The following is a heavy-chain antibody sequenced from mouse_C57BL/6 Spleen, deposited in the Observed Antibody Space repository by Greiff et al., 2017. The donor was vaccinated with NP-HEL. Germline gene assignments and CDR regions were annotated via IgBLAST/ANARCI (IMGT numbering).Heavy chain of an antibody. CDR1: GYTFTSYW. D-gene: IGHD1-1*01. V-gene: IGHV1-5*01. CDR2: IYPGNSDT. J-gene: IGHJ4*01. Sequence: VQLKQSGTVLARPGASVKMSCKTSGYTFTSYWMHWVKQRPGQGLEWIGAIYPGNSDTSYNQKFKGKAKLTAVTSASTAYMELSSLTNEDSAVYYCTGITTVGGYYYAMDYWGQGTSVTVSS. CDR3: TGITTVGGYYYAMDY.